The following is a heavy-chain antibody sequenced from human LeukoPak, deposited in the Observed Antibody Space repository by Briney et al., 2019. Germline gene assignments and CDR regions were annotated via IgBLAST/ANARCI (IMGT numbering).Heavy chain of an antibody. D-gene: IGHD3-16*02. J-gene: IGHJ4*02. V-gene: IGHV4-38-2*02. CDR3: ARGRGRLEGLRLGELSLRRYFDY. Sequence: TSETLSLTCTVSGYSISNGYYWGWIRQPPGKGLEWIGSIYHSGSTYYHPSLKSRVTISVDTSKNQFSLKLSSVTAADTAVYYCARGRGRLEGLRLGELSLRRYFDYWGQGTLVTVSS. CDR2: IYHSGST. CDR1: GYSISNGYY.